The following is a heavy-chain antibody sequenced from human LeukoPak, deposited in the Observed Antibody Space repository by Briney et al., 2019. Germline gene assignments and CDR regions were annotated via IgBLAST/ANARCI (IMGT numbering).Heavy chain of an antibody. Sequence: GGSLRLSCAASGFTFSSYGMHWVRQAPGKGLEWVAVISYDGSNKYYADSVKGRFTISRDNSKNTLYLQMNSLRAEDTAVYYCAKDSYCSSTSCYTRWFDPWGQGTLVTVSS. J-gene: IGHJ5*02. CDR1: GFTFSSYG. CDR3: AKDSYCSSTSCYTRWFDP. CDR2: ISYDGSNK. D-gene: IGHD2-2*02. V-gene: IGHV3-30*18.